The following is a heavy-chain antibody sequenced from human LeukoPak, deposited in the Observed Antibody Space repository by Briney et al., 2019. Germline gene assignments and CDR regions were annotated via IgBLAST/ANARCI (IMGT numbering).Heavy chain of an antibody. J-gene: IGHJ4*02. D-gene: IGHD2-2*01. CDR3: ARIYCSSTSCYDY. CDR2: IYYSGST. Sequence: PSETLSLTCTVSGGSISSYYWSWIRQPPGKGLEWIGYIYYSGSTNYNPSLKSRVTISVDTSKNQFSLKLSSVIAADTAVYYCARIYCSSTSCYDYWGQGTLVTVSS. CDR1: GGSISSYY. V-gene: IGHV4-59*08.